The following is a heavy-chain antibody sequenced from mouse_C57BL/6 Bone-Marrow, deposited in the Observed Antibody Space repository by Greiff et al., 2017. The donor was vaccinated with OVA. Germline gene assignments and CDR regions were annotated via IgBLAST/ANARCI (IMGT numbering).Heavy chain of an antibody. CDR3: AKPGYCVGY. D-gene: IGHD2-14*01. CDR2: ISSGGSYT. Sequence: EVKLVESGGDLVKPGGSLKLSCAASGFTFSSYGMSWVRQTPDKRLEWVATISSGGSYTYYPDSVKGRFTISRDNANNTLYMQMSSLKSADTAMYYCAKPGYCVGYWGQGNTLTVTA. CDR1: GFTFSSYG. J-gene: IGHJ2*01. V-gene: IGHV5-6*02.